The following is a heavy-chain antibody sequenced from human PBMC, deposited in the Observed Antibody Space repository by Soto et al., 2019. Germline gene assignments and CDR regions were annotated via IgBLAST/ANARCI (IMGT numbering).Heavy chain of an antibody. CDR3: ARDYSQSYYFDY. D-gene: IGHD2-15*01. CDR2: INPNSGGT. J-gene: IGHJ4*02. Sequence: GPSVKVSCKASGYTFTGYYLHWVRQAPGQGLEWMGWINPNSGGTNYAQKFQGWVTMTRDTSISTAYMELSRLRSDDTAVYYCARDYSQSYYFDYWGQGTLVTVSS. CDR1: GYTFTGYY. V-gene: IGHV1-2*04.